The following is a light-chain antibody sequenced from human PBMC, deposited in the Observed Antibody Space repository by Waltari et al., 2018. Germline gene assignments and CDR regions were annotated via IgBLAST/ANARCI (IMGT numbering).Light chain of an antibody. CDR2: DAS. Sequence: EIVLTQSPATLSLSPGERATLSCKASQSISHYLAWYQQKPGHTPRLLIFDASNRATGIPARFSGRGSGTDFTPTISSLEPEDFAVYYCQQRANSPITFGPGTTVDIK. CDR1: QSISHY. J-gene: IGKJ3*01. CDR3: QQRANSPIT. V-gene: IGKV3-11*01.